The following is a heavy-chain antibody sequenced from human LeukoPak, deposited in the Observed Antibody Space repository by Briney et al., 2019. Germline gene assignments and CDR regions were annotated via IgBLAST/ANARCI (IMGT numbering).Heavy chain of an antibody. J-gene: IGHJ6*03. D-gene: IGHD3-10*01. Sequence: ASVKVSCKASGYTFTSYYMHWVRQAPGQGLEWMGWINPNSGGTNYAQKFQGRVTMTGDTSISTAYMELSRLRSDDTAVYYCARDVGDYYYMDVWGKGTTVTVSS. V-gene: IGHV1-2*02. CDR2: INPNSGGT. CDR1: GYTFTSYY. CDR3: ARDVGDYYYMDV.